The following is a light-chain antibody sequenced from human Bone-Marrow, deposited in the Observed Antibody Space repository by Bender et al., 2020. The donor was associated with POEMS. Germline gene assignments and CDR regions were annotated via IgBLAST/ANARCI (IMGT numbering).Light chain of an antibody. J-gene: IGLJ2*01. CDR1: DIGGKS. CDR3: QVWDSSSDHPVI. Sequence: SYVLTQPPSVSVAPGQTARISCGGNDIGGKSVQWYRQRTGQAPVLVVHNDSDRPSGIPERFSGSNSGNTATLTITRVEAGDEADYYCQVWDSSSDHPVIFGGGTKLTVL. CDR2: NDS. V-gene: IGLV3-21*02.